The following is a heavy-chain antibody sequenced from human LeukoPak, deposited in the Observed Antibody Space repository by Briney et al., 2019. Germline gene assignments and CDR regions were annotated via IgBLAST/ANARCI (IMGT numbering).Heavy chain of an antibody. CDR1: GFTFSSHA. J-gene: IGHJ4*02. D-gene: IGHD3-10*01. V-gene: IGHV3-30*04. CDR3: ARDAHRLWFGELSPQNYFDY. CDR2: ISYDGSNK. Sequence: PGGSLRLSCAASGFTFSSHAMHWVRQAPGKGLEWVAVISYDGSNKYYADSVKGRFTISRDNAKNSLYLQMNSLRAEDTAVYYCARDAHRLWFGELSPQNYFDYWGQGTLVTVSS.